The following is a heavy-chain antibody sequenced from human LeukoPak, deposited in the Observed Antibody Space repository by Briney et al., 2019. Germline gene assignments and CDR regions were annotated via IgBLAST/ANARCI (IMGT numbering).Heavy chain of an antibody. CDR3: ATGDESFDN. Sequence: PSETLSLTCTIPGGSISSYYWSWFRQPAGKGLEWIGRMYISGSTDYNPSLKRRVTLSVDKSKNQFSLNLRSVTAADTAVYYCATGDESFDNWGQGTVVTVSS. V-gene: IGHV4-4*07. D-gene: IGHD3-10*01. CDR2: MYISGST. CDR1: GGSISSYY. J-gene: IGHJ4*02.